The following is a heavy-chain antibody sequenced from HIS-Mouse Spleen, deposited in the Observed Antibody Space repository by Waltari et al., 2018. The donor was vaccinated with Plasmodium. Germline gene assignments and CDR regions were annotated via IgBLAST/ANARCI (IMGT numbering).Heavy chain of an antibody. J-gene: IGHJ1*01. CDR3: ARVLGYKAAAGTFVEYFQH. Sequence: QVQLVQSGAAVKTPGASVKVSCTASGYTFTGYYMHCVRQAPGTGLEWMGWINPNSGGTNYAQKFQGRVTMTRDTSISTAYMELSRLRSDDTAVYYCARVLGYKAAAGTFVEYFQHWGQGTLVTVSS. CDR2: INPNSGGT. V-gene: IGHV1-2*02. CDR1: GYTFTGYY. D-gene: IGHD6-13*01.